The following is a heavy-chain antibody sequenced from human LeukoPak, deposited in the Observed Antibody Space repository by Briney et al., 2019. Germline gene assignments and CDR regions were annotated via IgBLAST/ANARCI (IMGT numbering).Heavy chain of an antibody. CDR3: VKDHRSSSWSPLGGDY. CDR1: GFTFRSYA. D-gene: IGHD6-13*01. CDR2: IGGSGGTT. V-gene: IGHV3-23*01. Sequence: GGSLRLSCAASGFTFRSYAMSWVRQAPGKGPEWVAAIGGSGGTTYYADSVKGRFTISRDNSMNTLYLQINSLRAEDTAVYYCVKDHRSSSWSPLGGDYWGQGTLVTVSS. J-gene: IGHJ4*02.